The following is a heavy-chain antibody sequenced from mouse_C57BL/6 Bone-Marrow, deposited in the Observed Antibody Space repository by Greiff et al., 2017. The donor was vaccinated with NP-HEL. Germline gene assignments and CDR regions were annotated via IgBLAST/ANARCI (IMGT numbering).Heavy chain of an antibody. CDR1: GFSLTSYG. CDR3: AREGHYYGSSDGWYFDV. V-gene: IGHV2-2*01. Sequence: QVQLKESGPGLVQPSQSLSITCTVSGFSLTSYGVHWVRQSPGKGLEWLGVIWSGGSTDYNAAFISRLSISKDNSKSQVFFKMNSLQADDTAIYYCAREGHYYGSSDGWYFDVWGTGTTVTVSS. CDR2: IWSGGST. D-gene: IGHD1-1*01. J-gene: IGHJ1*03.